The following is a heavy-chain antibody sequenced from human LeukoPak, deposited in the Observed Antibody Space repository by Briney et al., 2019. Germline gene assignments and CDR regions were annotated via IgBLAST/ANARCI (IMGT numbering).Heavy chain of an antibody. CDR3: VKEDYGASLNY. CDR1: GFTFSSYA. Sequence: GGSLRLSCSASGFTFSSYAMHWVRQAPGNGLEYVSAISSNGGSTYYADSVKGRFTISRDNSKNTLYLQMSSLRAEDTAVYYCVKEDYGASLNYWGQGTLVTVSS. V-gene: IGHV3-64D*06. J-gene: IGHJ4*02. D-gene: IGHD4-17*01. CDR2: ISSNGGST.